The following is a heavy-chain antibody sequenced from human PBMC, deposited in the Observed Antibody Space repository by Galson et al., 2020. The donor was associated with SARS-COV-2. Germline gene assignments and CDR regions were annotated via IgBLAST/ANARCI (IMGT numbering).Heavy chain of an antibody. CDR2: IYSGGST. CDR3: ARGATYYYDSSGLTWDY. V-gene: IGHV3-53*01. J-gene: IGHJ4*02. Sequence: GGSLRLSCAASGFTVSSNYMSWVRQAPGKGLEWVSVIYSGGSTYYADSVKGRFTISRDNSKNTLYLQMNSLRAEDTAVYYCARGATYYYDSSGLTWDYWVQGTLVTVSS. D-gene: IGHD3-22*01. CDR1: GFTVSSNY.